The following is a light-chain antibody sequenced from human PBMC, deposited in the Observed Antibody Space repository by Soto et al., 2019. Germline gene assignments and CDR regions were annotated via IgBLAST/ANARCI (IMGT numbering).Light chain of an antibody. Sequence: EIVFTQSPGTLSLSPGERAILSCRASQSVSNNYLAWYRQTPGQAPKILIYGASNRATGIPDRFSGSGSGTDFTLTISRLEPEDFAVYYCQHYGSSPPFTFGPGTKVDIK. CDR1: QSVSNNY. CDR2: GAS. J-gene: IGKJ3*01. CDR3: QHYGSSPPFT. V-gene: IGKV3-20*01.